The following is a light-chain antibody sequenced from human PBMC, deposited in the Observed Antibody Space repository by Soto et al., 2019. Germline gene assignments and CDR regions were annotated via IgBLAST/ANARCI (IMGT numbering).Light chain of an antibody. CDR1: SGYSSYA. CDR2: LNSDGSH. J-gene: IGLJ2*01. CDR3: QTWGTGIHVV. V-gene: IGLV4-69*01. Sequence: QLVLTQSPSASASLGASVKLTCTLSSGYSSYAIAWHQQQPEKGPRYLMKLNSDGSHSKGDGIPDRFSGSSSGAERYLTISSLQSEDEADYYCQTWGTGIHVVFGGGTKVTVL.